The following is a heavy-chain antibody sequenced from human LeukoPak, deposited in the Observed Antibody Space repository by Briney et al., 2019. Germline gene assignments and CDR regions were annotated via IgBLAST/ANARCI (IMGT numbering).Heavy chain of an antibody. CDR3: ARAPGIAAAGTHFDF. J-gene: IGHJ4*02. CDR2: IYYSGSA. CDR1: GGSLSSYY. Sequence: SETLSLTCTISGGSLSSYYWSWIRQPPGKGLEWIGYIYYSGSAKYNPSLKGRVTISVDTSKNQFSLKLSSVTAGDTAVYYCARAPGIAAAGTHFDFWGQGTLVTVSS. D-gene: IGHD6-13*01. V-gene: IGHV4-59*01.